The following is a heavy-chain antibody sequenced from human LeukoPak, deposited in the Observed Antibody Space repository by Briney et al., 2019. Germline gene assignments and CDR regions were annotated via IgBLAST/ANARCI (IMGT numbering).Heavy chain of an antibody. J-gene: IGHJ4*02. V-gene: IGHV3-23*01. CDR2: ISGSGIST. Sequence: GGSLRLSCAASGFTFSNYAMSWVRQAPGKGLEWVSGISGSGISTYHADSVKGRSTISRDDSKNTLSLQMNSLRAEDTAVYYCARVNTGNYGEYDYWGQGTLVIVSS. CDR3: ARVNTGNYGEYDY. CDR1: GFTFSNYA. D-gene: IGHD4-17*01.